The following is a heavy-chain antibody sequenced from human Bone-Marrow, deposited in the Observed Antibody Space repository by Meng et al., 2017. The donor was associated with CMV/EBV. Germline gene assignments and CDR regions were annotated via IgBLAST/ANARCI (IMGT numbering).Heavy chain of an antibody. D-gene: IGHD6-6*01. V-gene: IGHV3-30*03. CDR1: GFTFSSYS. Sequence: GESLKISCAASGFTFSSYSMNWVRQAPGKGLGWVAVISYDGSNKYYADSVKGRFTISRDNSKNTLYLQMNSLRAEDTAVHYCARGTLGRDSSSSYYWGQGTLVTVSS. CDR2: ISYDGSNK. J-gene: IGHJ4*02. CDR3: ARGTLGRDSSSSYY.